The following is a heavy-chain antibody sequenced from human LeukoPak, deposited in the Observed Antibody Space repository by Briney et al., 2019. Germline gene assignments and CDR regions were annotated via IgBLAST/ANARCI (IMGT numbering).Heavy chain of an antibody. Sequence: KLSETLSLTCTVSGGSISSHYWSWIRQPPGKGLEWIAYLFDSVNTKDNPSLQSRLTLSADTSKNQFSLRLSSVTAADTAVYYCATIKRGSIFGYFDFWGQGIKVTVSS. D-gene: IGHD5-18*01. CDR1: GGSISSHY. CDR3: ATIKRGSIFGYFDF. J-gene: IGHJ4*02. CDR2: LFDSVNT. V-gene: IGHV4-59*11.